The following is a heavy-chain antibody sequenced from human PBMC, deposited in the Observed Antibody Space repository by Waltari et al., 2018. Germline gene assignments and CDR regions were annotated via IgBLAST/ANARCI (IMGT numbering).Heavy chain of an antibody. CDR1: GGSISTGSHC. J-gene: IGHJ2*01. V-gene: IGHV4-61*02. Sequence: QVQLQQSGPGLVKPSQTLSLTCTVSGGSISTGSHCWNWIRQPAGKGLEWIGRIHTSGGTKYNPSLKSRVTISLDTSQNQFSLNRNSVTAADTALYFCARDSLETGDPWFFDLWGRGTLVTASS. CDR2: IHTSGGT. D-gene: IGHD7-27*01. CDR3: ARDSLETGDPWFFDL.